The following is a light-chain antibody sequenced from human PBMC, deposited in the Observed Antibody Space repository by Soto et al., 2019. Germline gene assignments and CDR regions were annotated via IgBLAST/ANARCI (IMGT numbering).Light chain of an antibody. CDR3: QQYGISPQT. CDR1: QSVGSSF. CDR2: GAS. V-gene: IGKV3-20*01. J-gene: IGKJ1*01. Sequence: EIVLTQSPGTLSLSPGERATLSCRASQSVGSSFLAWYQQKPGRAPRLLIHGASTRATGIPDRFSGSGSGTDFTLTISRLEPEDFAVYYCQQYGISPQTFGQGTKVEIK.